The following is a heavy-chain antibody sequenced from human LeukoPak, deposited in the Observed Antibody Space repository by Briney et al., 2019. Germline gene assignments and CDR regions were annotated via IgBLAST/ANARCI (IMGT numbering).Heavy chain of an antibody. CDR1: GYTLTELS. CDR2: FDPEDGET. Sequence: ASVKVSCKVSGYTLTELSMHWVRQAPGKGLEWMGGFDPEDGETIYAQKFQGRVTITADKSTSTAYMELSSLRSEDTAVYYCARAASAAAERNFDYWGQGTLVTVSS. J-gene: IGHJ4*02. V-gene: IGHV1-24*01. D-gene: IGHD6-13*01. CDR3: ARAASAAAERNFDY.